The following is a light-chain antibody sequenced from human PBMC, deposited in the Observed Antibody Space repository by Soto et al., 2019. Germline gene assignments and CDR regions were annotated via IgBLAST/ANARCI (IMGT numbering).Light chain of an antibody. CDR2: AVT. CDR3: CSYTTSGTFV. CDR1: SSDIGGYNY. J-gene: IGLJ1*01. Sequence: QSVLTQPASVSGSPGQSITISCTGTSSDIGGYNYVSWYQQHPGKAPKLMIYAVTDRPSGVSYRFSGSKSGNTASLTISGLQAEDEADYYCCSYTTSGTFVFGTGTKVTVL. V-gene: IGLV2-14*01.